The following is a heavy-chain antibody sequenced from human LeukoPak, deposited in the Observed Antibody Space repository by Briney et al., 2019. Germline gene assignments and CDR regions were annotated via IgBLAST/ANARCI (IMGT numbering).Heavy chain of an antibody. D-gene: IGHD2-21*01. J-gene: IGHJ4*02. V-gene: IGHV3-23*01. CDR2: ISGGGGST. Sequence: PGGSLRLSCAASGFTFSSYAMSWVRQAPGKGLEWVSAISGGGGSTYYADSVMGRFTISRDNSKNTVSLQMNSLRAEDTAVYYCAKSDCGSDGCKLQNYWGQGTLVTASS. CDR1: GFTFSSYA. CDR3: AKSDCGSDGCKLQNY.